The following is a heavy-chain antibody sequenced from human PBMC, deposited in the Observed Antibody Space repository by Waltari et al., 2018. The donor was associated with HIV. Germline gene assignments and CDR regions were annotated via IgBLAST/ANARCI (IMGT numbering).Heavy chain of an antibody. Sequence: EVQLVESGGGLVKPGGSLRLSCAASGFTFGLHTMHWVRQAPGKELGGVTSITGNSVDIYYADAVRGRFTIARDNTKNSLYLQMNSLRAEDTAIYYCARKYCTNANCKHLDFWGQGTLVTVSS. D-gene: IGHD2-8*01. CDR2: ITGNSVDI. J-gene: IGHJ4*02. V-gene: IGHV3-21*02. CDR3: ARKYCTNANCKHLDF. CDR1: GFTFGLHT.